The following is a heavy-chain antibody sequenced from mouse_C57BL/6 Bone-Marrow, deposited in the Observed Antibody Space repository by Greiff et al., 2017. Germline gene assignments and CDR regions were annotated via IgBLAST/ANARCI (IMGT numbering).Heavy chain of an antibody. CDR1: GYTFTDYN. CDR3: AFYGNYPYAMDY. J-gene: IGHJ4*01. CDR2: INPNNGGT. Sequence: EVKLVESGPELVKPGASVKMSCKASGYTFTDYNMHWVKQSHGKSLEWIGYINPNNGGTSYNQKFKGKATLTVNKSSSTAYMELRSLTSEDSAVYYCAFYGNYPYAMDYWGQGTSVTVSS. D-gene: IGHD2-1*01. V-gene: IGHV1-22*01.